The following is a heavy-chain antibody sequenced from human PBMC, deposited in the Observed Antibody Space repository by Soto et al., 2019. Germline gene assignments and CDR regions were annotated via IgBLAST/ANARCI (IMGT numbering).Heavy chain of an antibody. CDR3: ARDIGYGDYVRWFDP. CDR1: GGSISSYY. CDR2: IYYSGST. Sequence: QVQLQESGPGLVKPSETLSLTCTVSGGSISSYYWSWIRQPPGKGLEWIGYIYYSGSTNYNPSLKSRVTISVDTSKKQFSLKLSSVTAADTAVYYCARDIGYGDYVRWFDPWGQGTLVTVSS. V-gene: IGHV4-59*01. D-gene: IGHD4-17*01. J-gene: IGHJ5*02.